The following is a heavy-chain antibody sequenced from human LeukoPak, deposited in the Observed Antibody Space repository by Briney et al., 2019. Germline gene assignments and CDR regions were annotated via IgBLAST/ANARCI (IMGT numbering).Heavy chain of an antibody. J-gene: IGHJ4*02. V-gene: IGHV3-49*05. CDR3: SRDYYDSSGLTHFDH. Sequence: KPGGSLRLSCTASGFKFGEYGMSWFRQAPGKGLEWVGIIRRNAYGGATQYAASVKGRFTISREDSKSIVSLQMNSLKTEDTGVYYCSRDYYDSSGLTHFDHWGQGTLVTVSS. CDR1: GFKFGEYG. CDR2: IRRNAYGGAT. D-gene: IGHD3-22*01.